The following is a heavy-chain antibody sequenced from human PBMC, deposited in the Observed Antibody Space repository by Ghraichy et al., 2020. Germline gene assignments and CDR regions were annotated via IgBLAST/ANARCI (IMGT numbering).Heavy chain of an antibody. D-gene: IGHD3-10*01. CDR2: IQSKTNGETT. CDR3: TTEDALRGLIVY. J-gene: IGHJ4*02. CDR1: GFIFSNAW. V-gene: IGHV3-15*01. Sequence: GESLNISCAASGFIFSNAWMSWVRQAPGKGLEWVGRIQSKTNGETTDYAAAVKGRFTISRDDSKNMVYLQMNSLKSEETAVYYCTTEDALRGLIVYWGQGILVTVSS.